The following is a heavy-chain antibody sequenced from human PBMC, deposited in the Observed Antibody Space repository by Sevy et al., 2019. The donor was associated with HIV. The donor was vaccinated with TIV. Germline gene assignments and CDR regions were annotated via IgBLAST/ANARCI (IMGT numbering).Heavy chain of an antibody. CDR2: IIPIFGTA. Sequence: ASVKVSCKASGGTFSSYAISWVRQPPGQGLEWMGGIIPIFGTAKYAQKFQGRVTITADECTSTAYMELSSLRSEDTAVYYCARDLVVVAATLHYYYYGMGVWGQGTTVTVSS. J-gene: IGHJ6*02. V-gene: IGHV1-69*13. CDR1: GGTFSSYA. CDR3: ARDLVVVAATLHYYYYGMGV. D-gene: IGHD2-15*01.